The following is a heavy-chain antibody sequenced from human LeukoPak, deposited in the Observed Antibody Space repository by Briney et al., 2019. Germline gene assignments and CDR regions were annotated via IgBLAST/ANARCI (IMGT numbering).Heavy chain of an antibody. V-gene: IGHV3-7*01. CDR1: GFTISNYW. CDR2: IKQDGSER. Sequence: PGGSLRLSCAASGFTISNYWMSWVRQAPGKGLERVANIKQDGSERYYVDSVKGRFTVSRDNAKNSLYLQMNSLRVDDTAVYYCARENTAVPGGDCWGQGTLVTVSS. J-gene: IGHJ4*02. D-gene: IGHD5-18*01. CDR3: ARENTAVPGGDC.